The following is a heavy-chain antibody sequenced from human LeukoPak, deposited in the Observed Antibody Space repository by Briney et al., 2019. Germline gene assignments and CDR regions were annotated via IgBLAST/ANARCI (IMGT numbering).Heavy chain of an antibody. CDR2: INAGNGNT. CDR1: GCTFTSYA. Sequence: ASVKVSCKASGCTFTSYAMHWVRQAPGQRLEWMGWINAGNGNTKYSQKFQGRVTITRDTSASTAYMELSSLRSEDTAVYYCARAGVIARNWFDPWGQGTLVTVSS. CDR3: ARAGVIARNWFDP. J-gene: IGHJ5*02. D-gene: IGHD3-16*02. V-gene: IGHV1-3*01.